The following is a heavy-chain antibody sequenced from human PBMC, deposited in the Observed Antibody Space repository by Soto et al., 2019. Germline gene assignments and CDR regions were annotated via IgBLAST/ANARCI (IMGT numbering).Heavy chain of an antibody. CDR2: IIPIFGTA. CDR3: ARDRFGYCSSTSCYVLGGVYGMDV. D-gene: IGHD2-2*03. V-gene: IGHV1-69*13. J-gene: IGHJ6*02. CDR1: GGTFSSYA. Sequence: ASVKVSCKASGGTFSSYAISWVRQAPGQGLEWMGGIIPIFGTANYAQKFQGRVTITADESTSTAYMELSSLRSEDTAVYYCARDRFGYCSSTSCYVLGGVYGMDVWGQGTTVTVSS.